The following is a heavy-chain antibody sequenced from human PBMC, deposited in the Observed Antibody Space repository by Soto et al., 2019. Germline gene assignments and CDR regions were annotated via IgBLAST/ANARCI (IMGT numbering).Heavy chain of an antibody. D-gene: IGHD3-3*01. J-gene: IGHJ4*02. CDR1: GFTVSRNY. Sequence: EVQLVESGGGLIQPGGSLRLSCAASGFTVSRNYMNWVRQAPGKGLEWVSVISGSGGSTYYADSVKGRFTISRDNSKNTLYLQMNSLRAEDTAVYYCAKGAWIFGVVIEVYYFDYWGQGTLVTVSS. CDR3: AKGAWIFGVVIEVYYFDY. V-gene: IGHV3-23*04. CDR2: ISGSGGST.